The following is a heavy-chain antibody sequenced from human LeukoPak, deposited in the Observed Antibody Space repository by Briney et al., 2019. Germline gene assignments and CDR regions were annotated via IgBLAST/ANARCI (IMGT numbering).Heavy chain of an antibody. CDR1: GFTFSNSW. J-gene: IGHJ4*02. Sequence: PGGSLRLSCAASGFTFSNSWMKWVRQPPGKGLEWIGEINHSGSTNYNPSLKSRVTISVDTSKNQFSLKLSSVTAADTAVYYCARDRGSLSYWGQGTLVTVSS. D-gene: IGHD5/OR15-5a*01. V-gene: IGHV4-34*01. CDR2: INHSGST. CDR3: ARDRGSLSY.